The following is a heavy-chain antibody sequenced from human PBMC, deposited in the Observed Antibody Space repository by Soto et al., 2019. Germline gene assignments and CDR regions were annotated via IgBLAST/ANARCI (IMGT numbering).Heavy chain of an antibody. D-gene: IGHD2-15*01. J-gene: IGHJ2*01. CDR3: ARCYCSAGSCFTCWHFDL. Sequence: QVQVVQSGAEVKKPGASVKVACKASGYTFTTFGMSWVRQAPGQGLEWMGWISGENGDTNSAQRFQDRVTMTTDTSTNTAYMELRSLTSDDPAVYYCARCYCSAGSCFTCWHFDLWGRGTLVTVSS. CDR1: GYTFTTFG. CDR2: ISGENGDT. V-gene: IGHV1-18*01.